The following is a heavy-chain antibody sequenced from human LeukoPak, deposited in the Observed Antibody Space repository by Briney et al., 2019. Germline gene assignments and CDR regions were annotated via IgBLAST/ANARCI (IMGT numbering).Heavy chain of an antibody. V-gene: IGHV4-34*01. D-gene: IGHD3-16*01. CDR1: GGSFSGYY. CDR2: INHSGST. Sequence: SETPPLTCAVYGGSFSGYYWSWIRQPPGKGLEWIGEINHSGSTNYNPSLKSRVTISVDTSKNQFSLKLSSVTAADTAVYYCASNVWGFEDWGQGTRVTVSS. CDR3: ASNVWGFED. J-gene: IGHJ1*01.